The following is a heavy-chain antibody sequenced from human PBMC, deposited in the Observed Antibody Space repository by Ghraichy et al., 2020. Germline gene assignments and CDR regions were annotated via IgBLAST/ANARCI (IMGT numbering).Heavy chain of an antibody. V-gene: IGHV3-64D*09. J-gene: IGHJ3*02. CDR2: ISSNGGST. Sequence: GGSLRLSCSASGFTFSSYAMHWVRQAPGKGLEYVSAISSNGGSTYYADSVKGRFTISRDNSKNTLYLQMSSLRAEDTAVYYCVKEDPVNAFDIWGQGKMVTVSS. CDR1: GFTFSSYA. CDR3: VKEDPVNAFDI. D-gene: IGHD4-11*01.